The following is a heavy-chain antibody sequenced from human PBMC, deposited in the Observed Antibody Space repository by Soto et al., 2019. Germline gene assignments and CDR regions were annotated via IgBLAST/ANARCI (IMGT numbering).Heavy chain of an antibody. J-gene: IGHJ4*02. CDR1: GFTFSSYA. CDR3: ARPSRSGWYGDLDY. D-gene: IGHD6-19*01. CDR2: ISYDGSNK. V-gene: IGHV3-30-3*01. Sequence: GGSLRLSCTASGFTFSSYAMHWVRQAPGKGLEWVAVISYDGSNKYYADSVKGRFTISRDNSKNTMYLQMNSLRVEDTAVYYCARPSRSGWYGDLDYWGQGTLVTVSS.